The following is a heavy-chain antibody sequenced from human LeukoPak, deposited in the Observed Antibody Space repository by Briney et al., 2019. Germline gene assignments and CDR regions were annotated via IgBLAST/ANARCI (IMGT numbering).Heavy chain of an antibody. J-gene: IGHJ4*02. V-gene: IGHV4-39*07. D-gene: IGHD3-10*01. CDR1: GYSISSSSYY. CDR2: IYYSGST. Sequence: SETLSLTCTVSGYSISSSSYYWGWIRQPPGKGLEWIGSIYYSGSTYYNPSLKSRVTISVDTSKNQFSLKLSSVTAADTAVYYCARGIWFGEFQPLDYWGQGTLVTVSS. CDR3: ARGIWFGEFQPLDY.